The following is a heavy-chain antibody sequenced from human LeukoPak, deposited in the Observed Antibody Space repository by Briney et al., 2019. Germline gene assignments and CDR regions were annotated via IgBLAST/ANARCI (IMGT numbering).Heavy chain of an antibody. CDR2: ILYDGSNK. V-gene: IGHV3-30*18. CDR1: GFTFSSYG. Sequence: GGSLRLSCAASGFTFSSYGMHWVRQAPGKGLEWVAVILYDGSNKYYADSVKGRFTISRDNSKNTLYLQMNSLRAEDTAVYYCAKDLPPTYYYDSSGLLEYWGQGTLVTVSS. D-gene: IGHD3-22*01. J-gene: IGHJ4*02. CDR3: AKDLPPTYYYDSSGLLEY.